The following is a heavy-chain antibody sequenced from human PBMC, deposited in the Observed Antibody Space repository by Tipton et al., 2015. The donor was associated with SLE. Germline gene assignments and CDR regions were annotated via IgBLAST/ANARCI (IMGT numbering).Heavy chain of an antibody. V-gene: IGHV1-18*01. J-gene: IGHJ6*02. D-gene: IGHD6-13*01. CDR2: ISAYNGNT. CDR3: ARDRLSGLYSRTGFHNYGMDV. CDR1: GYTFTSYG. Sequence: QLVQSGAEVRKPGASVKVSCKASGYTFTSYGISWVRQAPGQGLEWMGWISAYNGNTNYAQKFQDRVTLTTDTSTSTAYMELRNLRSDDTAVYYCARDRLSGLYSRTGFHNYGMDVWGQGTTVTVSS.